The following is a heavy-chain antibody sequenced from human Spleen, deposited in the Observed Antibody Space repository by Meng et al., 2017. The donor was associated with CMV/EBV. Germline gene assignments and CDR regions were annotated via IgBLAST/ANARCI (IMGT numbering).Heavy chain of an antibody. D-gene: IGHD3-22*01. J-gene: IGHJ4*02. V-gene: IGHV3-48*04. CDR2: ISSSGNIK. CDR1: GFTFSSYS. CDR3: AKDAARQYYDSSGYYFDY. Sequence: GESLKISCAASGFTFSSYSMNWVRLAPGKGLEWVSYISSSGNIKYYADSVKGRFTISRDNARNSLYLQMNSLRVEDTAVYFCAKDAARQYYDSSGYYFDYWGLGTLVTVSS.